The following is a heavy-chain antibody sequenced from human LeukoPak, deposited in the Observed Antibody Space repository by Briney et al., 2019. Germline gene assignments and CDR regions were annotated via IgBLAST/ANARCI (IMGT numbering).Heavy chain of an antibody. CDR2: ISAYNGNT. V-gene: IGHV1-18*04. CDR3: ARVWDYYGSGSYSGEGAGDY. CDR1: GHAFTSYG. D-gene: IGHD3-10*01. Sequence: ASVKVSCKAAGHAFTSYGISWVRQAPGQGLEWMGWISAYNGNTNYAQKLQGRVTMTTDTSTSTAYMELRSLRSDDTAVYYCARVWDYYGSGSYSGEGAGDYWGQGTLVTVSS. J-gene: IGHJ4*02.